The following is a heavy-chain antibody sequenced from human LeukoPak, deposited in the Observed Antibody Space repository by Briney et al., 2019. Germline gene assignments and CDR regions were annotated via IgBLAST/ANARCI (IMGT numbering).Heavy chain of an antibody. CDR3: GREWAVDF. Sequence: GGSLTLSCAASGFTLSKHWMTWVRQAPGKGLECVAIIKQDGSEKYYVNSVKGRFTISRDNAKNSLYLQMNSLRVEDTAVYYCGREWAVDFWGQGTLVTASS. J-gene: IGHJ4*02. CDR1: GFTLSKHW. CDR2: IKQDGSEK. V-gene: IGHV3-7*01.